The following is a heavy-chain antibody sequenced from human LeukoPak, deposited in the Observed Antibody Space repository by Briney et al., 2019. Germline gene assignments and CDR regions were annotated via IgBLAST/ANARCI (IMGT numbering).Heavy chain of an antibody. CDR1: GFTFSSYS. J-gene: IGHJ4*02. CDR2: ITSSSNTI. CDR3: ARDRPESGYDNAY. V-gene: IGHV3-48*04. Sequence: GGSLRLSCAASGFTFSSYSMNWVRQAPGKGLEWLSYITSSSNTIFYADSVKGRFTISRDNAKNSLYLQMNSLRAEDTAVYYCARDRPESGYDNAYWGQRTLVTVSS. D-gene: IGHD5-12*01.